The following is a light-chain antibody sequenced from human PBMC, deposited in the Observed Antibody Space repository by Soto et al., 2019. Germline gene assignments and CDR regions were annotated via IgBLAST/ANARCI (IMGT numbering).Light chain of an antibody. CDR1: QTVAYTS. CDR2: GTS. CDR3: PQYVTTPRT. Sequence: EIVLTQSPGILSLSPGARATLSCRASQTVAYTSLAWYQQRPGQAPRLLISGTSTRATGTPDRFIGSGSGTAFTLTISRLEPEDFAVYYCPQYVTTPRTFGQGTKVE. J-gene: IGKJ1*01. V-gene: IGKV3-20*01.